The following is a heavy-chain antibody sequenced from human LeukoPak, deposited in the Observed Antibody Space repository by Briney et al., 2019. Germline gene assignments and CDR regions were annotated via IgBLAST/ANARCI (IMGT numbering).Heavy chain of an antibody. CDR3: TSKQWVWYYFDF. Sequence: SGGSLRLSCAASGFTFSTYAVNWVRQSPGKGLEWIGSFRYSGSTYYKPSLRTRVTMSADKSKNQFSLTLTSVTAADTAVYYCTSKQWVWYYFDFCGQGILVTVSS. J-gene: IGHJ4*02. CDR1: GFTFSTYA. CDR2: FRYSGST. D-gene: IGHD6-19*01. V-gene: IGHV4-39*01.